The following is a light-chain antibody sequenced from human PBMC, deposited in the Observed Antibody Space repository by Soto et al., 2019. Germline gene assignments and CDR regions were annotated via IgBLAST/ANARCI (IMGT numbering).Light chain of an antibody. CDR2: DAF. J-gene: IGKJ5*01. Sequence: EIVLTQSPATLSLSPGERATLSCRASQSVSSSLAWYQQKPGQAPRLLIYDAFNRATGIPARFSGRGSGTDFTLTISSLEPEDFAVYYCQQRSNWPTFGQGTRLEIK. V-gene: IGKV3-11*01. CDR1: QSVSSS. CDR3: QQRSNWPT.